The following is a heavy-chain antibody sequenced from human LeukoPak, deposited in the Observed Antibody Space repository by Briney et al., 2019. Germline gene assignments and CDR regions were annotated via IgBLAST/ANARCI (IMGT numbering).Heavy chain of an antibody. CDR2: IYYSGST. D-gene: IGHD6-6*01. V-gene: IGHV4-39*07. CDR1: GGSISSSSYY. Sequence: PSETLSLTCTVSGGSISSSSYYWGWIRQPPGKGLEWIGSIYYSGSTYYNPSLKSRVTISVDTSKNQFSLKLSSVTAADTAVYYCARGRIAARTYYFDYWGQGTLVTVSS. J-gene: IGHJ4*02. CDR3: ARGRIAARTYYFDY.